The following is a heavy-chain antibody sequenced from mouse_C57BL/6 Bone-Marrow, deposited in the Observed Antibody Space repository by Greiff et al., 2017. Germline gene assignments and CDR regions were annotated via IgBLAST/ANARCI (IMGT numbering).Heavy chain of an antibody. Sequence: VKLLESGPGLVAPSQSLSITCAVSGFSLTSYGVSWVRQPPGKGLEWLGVIWGDGSTNYHSALISRLSISKDNSKSQVLLKLNSLQTDDTATYYCDKIGDGYPLYHYAMDYWGQGTSVTVSS. CDR1: GFSLTSYG. J-gene: IGHJ4*01. CDR3: DKIGDGYPLYHYAMDY. D-gene: IGHD2-3*01. V-gene: IGHV2-3*01. CDR2: IWGDGST.